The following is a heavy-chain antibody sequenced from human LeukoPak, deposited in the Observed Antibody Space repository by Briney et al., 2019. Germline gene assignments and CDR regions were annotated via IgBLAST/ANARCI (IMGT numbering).Heavy chain of an antibody. CDR1: GFTFSNYW. CDR3: ALNMVGGQIFDF. V-gene: IGHV3-7*01. CDR2: IKRDGNEK. Sequence: GSLRLSCAASGFTFSNYWMSWVRQVPGKGLEWVADIKRDGNEKHYVDSVKGRFTISRDNAKNLLYLQMSGLRVEDTAVYYCALNMVGGQIFDFWGQGTLVTVSS. D-gene: IGHD3-10*01. J-gene: IGHJ4*02.